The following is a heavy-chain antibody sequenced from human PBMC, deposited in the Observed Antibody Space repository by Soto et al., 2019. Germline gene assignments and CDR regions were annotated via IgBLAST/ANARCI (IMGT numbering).Heavy chain of an antibody. V-gene: IGHV1-18*04. J-gene: IGHJ5*02. CDR2: ISTYNGNT. Sequence: ASLQVSCQASGYTFTSYALIWVRHAPGQGFEWMGWISTYNGNTNYAQNLQGRVTMTTDISTNTAYMELRSLRSDDTAVYYCARVVGGIPVAGSWNWFDPWGQGTLVTVS. CDR1: GYTFTSYA. CDR3: ARVVGGIPVAGSWNWFDP. D-gene: IGHD6-19*01.